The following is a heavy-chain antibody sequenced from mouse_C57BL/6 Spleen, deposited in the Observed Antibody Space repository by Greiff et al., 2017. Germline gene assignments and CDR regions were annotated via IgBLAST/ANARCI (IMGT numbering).Heavy chain of an antibody. V-gene: IGHV5-17*01. CDR1: GFTFSDYG. Sequence: EVKLMESGGGLVKPGGSLKLSCAASGFTFSDYGMHWVRQAPEKGLEWVAYISSGSSTIYYADTVKGRFTISRDNAKNTLFLQMTSLRSEDTAMYCCATGTWAYWGQGTLVTVSA. CDR2: ISSGSSTI. J-gene: IGHJ3*01. CDR3: ATGTWAY. D-gene: IGHD4-1*01.